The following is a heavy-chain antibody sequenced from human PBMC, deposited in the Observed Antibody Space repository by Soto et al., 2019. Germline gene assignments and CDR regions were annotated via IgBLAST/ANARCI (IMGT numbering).Heavy chain of an antibody. Sequence: ASVKVSCKASGYTFIKYGISWVRQAPGQGLEWMGWISTYNGNTKYAQKLQGRVTMTTDTSTTTGYMELRSLRSDDTAVYYCARDRPTSSIRARDYYYAMDVWGQGTTVTVSS. CDR2: ISTYNGNT. J-gene: IGHJ6*02. V-gene: IGHV1-18*01. CDR3: ARDRPTSSIRARDYYYAMDV. CDR1: GYTFIKYG. D-gene: IGHD6-6*01.